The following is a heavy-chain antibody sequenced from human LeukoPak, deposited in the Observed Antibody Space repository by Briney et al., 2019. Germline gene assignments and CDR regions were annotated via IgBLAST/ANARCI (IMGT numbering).Heavy chain of an antibody. D-gene: IGHD6-13*01. CDR2: ISSSSSTI. Sequence: GGSLRLSCAASGFTFSSYSMNWVRQAPGKGLEWVSYISSSSSTIYYADSVKGRFTISRDNAKNSLYLQMNCLRDEDTAVYYCARDRLGIAAADAIDYWGQGTLVTVSS. CDR3: ARDRLGIAAADAIDY. J-gene: IGHJ4*02. CDR1: GFTFSSYS. V-gene: IGHV3-48*02.